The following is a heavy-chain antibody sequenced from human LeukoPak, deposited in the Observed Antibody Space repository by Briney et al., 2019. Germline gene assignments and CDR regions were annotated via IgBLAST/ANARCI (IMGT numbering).Heavy chain of an antibody. Sequence: GGPLRLSCATSGFTFSSYGMHWVRQAPSKGLGWVAFIWYDGSNKYYADSVKGRFTISRDNSKNTLYLEMNNLRAEDTAVYYCAKELEYSGSSPYYYYGMDVWGQGTTVTVSS. D-gene: IGHD1-26*01. CDR3: AKELEYSGSSPYYYYGMDV. V-gene: IGHV3-30*02. CDR2: IWYDGSNK. J-gene: IGHJ6*02. CDR1: GFTFSSYG.